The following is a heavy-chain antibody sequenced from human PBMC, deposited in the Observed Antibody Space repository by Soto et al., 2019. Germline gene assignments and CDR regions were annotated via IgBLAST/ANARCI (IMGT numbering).Heavy chain of an antibody. J-gene: IGHJ4*02. CDR3: ARGRYCSGGSCYQDY. CDR1: GGSISSGGYP. D-gene: IGHD2-15*01. Sequence: QLQLQESGSGLVRPSQTLSVTCAVSGGSISSGGYPWTWIRQPPGKGLEWIGYVYDSGITYYNPSLKSRVTISVDTSENQFSLKLTSVTAADTAVYFCARGRYCSGGSCYQDYWGQGTLVTVSS. V-gene: IGHV4-30-2*01. CDR2: VYDSGIT.